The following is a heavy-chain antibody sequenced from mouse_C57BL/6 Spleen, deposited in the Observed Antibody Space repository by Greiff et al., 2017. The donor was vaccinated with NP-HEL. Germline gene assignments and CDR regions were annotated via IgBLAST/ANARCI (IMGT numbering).Heavy chain of an antibody. V-gene: IGHV1-22*01. CDR2: INPNNGGT. CDR3: ARRDYGSSYGFAY. CDR1: GYTFTDYN. J-gene: IGHJ3*01. D-gene: IGHD1-1*01. Sequence: VQLQQSGPELVKPGASVKMSCKASGYTFTDYNMHWVKQSHGKSLEWIGYINPNNGGTSYNQKFKGKATLTVNKSSSTAYMGLRSLTSEDSAVYYCARRDYGSSYGFAYWGKGTLVTVSA.